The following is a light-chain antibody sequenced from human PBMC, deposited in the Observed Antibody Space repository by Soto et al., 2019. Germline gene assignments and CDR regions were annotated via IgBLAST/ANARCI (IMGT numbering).Light chain of an antibody. Sequence: ETVMTQSPATLSVSPGERATLSCGASQSVSTNLAWYQQKPGQVPRLLIYGASTRASDIPARFSGSGSGTEFTLTISSLQPEDFAVYYCQQYNEWPLTFGGGTKVEIE. CDR3: QQYNEWPLT. CDR2: GAS. J-gene: IGKJ4*01. CDR1: QSVSTN. V-gene: IGKV3-15*01.